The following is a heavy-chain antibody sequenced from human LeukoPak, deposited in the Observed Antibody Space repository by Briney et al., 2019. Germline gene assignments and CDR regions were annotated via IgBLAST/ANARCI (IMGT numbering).Heavy chain of an antibody. D-gene: IGHD6-13*01. CDR3: ARDFAIAGAGTNALPYGMDV. CDR2: IWYDGSNK. CDR1: GFTFSSYG. J-gene: IGHJ6*04. V-gene: IGHV3-33*01. Sequence: GRSVRLSCAASGFTFSSYGMHWVRQAPGKGLEWVAVIWYDGSNKYYADSVKGRFTISRDNSKNTLYLQMNSLRAEDTAVYYCARDFAIAGAGTNALPYGMDVWGKGTTVTVSS.